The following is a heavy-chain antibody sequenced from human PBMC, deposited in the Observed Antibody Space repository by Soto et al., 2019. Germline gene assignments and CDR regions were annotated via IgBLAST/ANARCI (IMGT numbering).Heavy chain of an antibody. V-gene: IGHV1-18*01. CDR1: GYSVPTYA. Sequence: QVQLVQSGAEVKKPGASVNVSCQASGYSVPTYAIIWVGRAPGQGFEWVGWISGYNGNTNYAQKFQGRITLTTDTSTKTAFMELRSLTGDDTAVYYCAREYGMDVWGQGTTVTVSS. CDR3: AREYGMDV. CDR2: ISGYNGNT. J-gene: IGHJ6*02.